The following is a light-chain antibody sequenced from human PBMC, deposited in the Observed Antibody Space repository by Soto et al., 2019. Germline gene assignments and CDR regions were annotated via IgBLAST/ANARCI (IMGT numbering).Light chain of an antibody. CDR1: SGHSSYI. CDR2: LEGSGSY. J-gene: IGLJ1*01. CDR3: ETWDSNTYV. Sequence: QLVLTQSSSASASLGSSVSLTSTLSSGHSSYIIAWHQQQPGKAPRYLLKLEGSGSYIKGSGVPDRFSGSSAGADRYLTISNLQFEDEADYYCETWDSNTYVFGTGTKLTVL. V-gene: IGLV4-60*02.